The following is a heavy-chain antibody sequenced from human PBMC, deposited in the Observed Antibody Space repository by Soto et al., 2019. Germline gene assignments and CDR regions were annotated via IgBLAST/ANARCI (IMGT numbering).Heavy chain of an antibody. V-gene: IGHV1-69*06. Sequence: SVKVSCKASGCTFSSYAISCVRQAPGQGLEWMGGIIPIFGTANYAQKFQGRVTITADKSTSTAYMELSSLRSEDTAVYYCARVIAVGATGFDYWGQGTLVTVSS. CDR2: IIPIFGTA. D-gene: IGHD1-26*01. J-gene: IGHJ4*02. CDR1: GCTFSSYA. CDR3: ARVIAVGATGFDY.